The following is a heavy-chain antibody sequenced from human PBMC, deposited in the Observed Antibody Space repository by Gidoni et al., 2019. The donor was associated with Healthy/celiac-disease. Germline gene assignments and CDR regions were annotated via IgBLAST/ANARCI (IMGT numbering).Heavy chain of an antibody. CDR3: AKDRSSVEGYYYDSSGYSNGAFDI. D-gene: IGHD3-22*01. CDR1: GFTFSSYA. V-gene: IGHV3-23*01. Sequence: EVQLLESGGGLVQPGGSLRLSCAASGFTFSSYAMSWSRQAPGQGLEWVSAISGSGVSTYYADSVKGRFTISRDNSKNTLYLQMNSLRAEDTAVYYCAKDRSSVEGYYYDSSGYSNGAFDIWGQGTMVTVSS. CDR2: ISGSGVST. J-gene: IGHJ3*02.